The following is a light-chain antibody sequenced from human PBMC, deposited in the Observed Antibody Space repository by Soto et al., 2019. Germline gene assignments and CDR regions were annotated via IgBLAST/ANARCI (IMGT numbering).Light chain of an antibody. CDR3: LQDYSYPYT. V-gene: IGKV1-6*01. J-gene: IGKJ2*01. CDR1: QDIKND. Sequence: AIQMTQPPSSLSASVGDRVTITCRASQDIKNDLGWYQQKPGRAPKLLMYSASTLHTEVPSRFSGSGSGSVFTLTISSLQPEDFATYYCLQDYSYPYTFGQGTKLEIK. CDR2: SAS.